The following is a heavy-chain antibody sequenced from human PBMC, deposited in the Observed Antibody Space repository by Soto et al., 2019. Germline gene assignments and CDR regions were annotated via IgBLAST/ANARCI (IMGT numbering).Heavy chain of an antibody. J-gene: IGHJ4*02. CDR2: IYWDDDK. D-gene: IGHD6-6*01. CDR3: ARSKYSISSFDY. Sequence: SGPTLVNPAQTLTLTCTFSGFSLSTDDVGVGWIRQPPGKALDWLAVIYWDDDKRYSPSLKSRLTITKDTSKNQVLLTMTNMDPVDTATYFCARSKYSISSFDYWGQGALVTVSS. V-gene: IGHV2-5*02. CDR1: GFSLSTDDVG.